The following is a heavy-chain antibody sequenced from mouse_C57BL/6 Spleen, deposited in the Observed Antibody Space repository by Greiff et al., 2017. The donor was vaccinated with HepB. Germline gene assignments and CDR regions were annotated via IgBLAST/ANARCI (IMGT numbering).Heavy chain of an antibody. CDR3: ASANDYDGFAY. V-gene: IGHV1-81*01. J-gene: IGHJ3*01. CDR1: GYTFTSYG. D-gene: IGHD2-4*01. Sequence: QVQLQQSGAELARPGASVKLSCKASGYTFTSYGISWVKQRTGQGLEWIGESYPRSGNTYYNEKVKSKATLTADKSSSTAYMELRSLTSEDSAVYFCASANDYDGFAYWGQGTLVTVSA. CDR2: SYPRSGNT.